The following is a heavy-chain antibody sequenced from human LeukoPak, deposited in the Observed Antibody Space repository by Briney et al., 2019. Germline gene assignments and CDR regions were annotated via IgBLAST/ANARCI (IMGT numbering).Heavy chain of an antibody. D-gene: IGHD3-3*01. V-gene: IGHV3-23*01. CDR2: ISGSGGST. Sequence: GGSLRLSCAASGFTFSSYAMSWVRQAPGKGLEWVSAISGSGGSTYYADSVKGRFTISRDNSKNTLYLQMNSLKTEDTAVYYCTREPPSDDFWSGYYYDYWGQGTLVTVSS. CDR3: TREPPSDDFWSGYYYDY. J-gene: IGHJ4*02. CDR1: GFTFSSYA.